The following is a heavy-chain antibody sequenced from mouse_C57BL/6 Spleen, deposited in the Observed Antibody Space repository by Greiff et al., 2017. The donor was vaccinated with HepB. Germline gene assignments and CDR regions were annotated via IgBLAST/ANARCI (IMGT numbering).Heavy chain of an antibody. V-gene: IGHV5-4*01. D-gene: IGHD2-4*01. CDR1: GFTFSSYA. CDR3: ARDGEDYDRDY. CDR2: ISDGGSYT. Sequence: EVMLVESGGGLVKPGGSLKLSCAASGFTFSSYAMSWVRQTPEKRLEWVATISDGGSYTYYPDNVKGRFTISRDNAKNNLYLQMSHLKSEDTAMYYCARDGEDYDRDYWGQGTTLTVSS. J-gene: IGHJ2*01.